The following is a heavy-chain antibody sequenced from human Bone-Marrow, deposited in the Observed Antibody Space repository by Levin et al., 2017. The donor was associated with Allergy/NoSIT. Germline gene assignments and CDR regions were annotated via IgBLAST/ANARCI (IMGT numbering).Heavy chain of an antibody. D-gene: IGHD3-10*01. V-gene: IGHV4-34*01. CDR3: ARSAVTWFGEPTYFDC. Sequence: SETLSLTCAVYGGSFSGYYWSCIRQPPGKGLEWIGEINHVGSTNYNPSLKSRVTISVDTSKNQFSLKLSSVTAADTAVYYCARSAVTWFGEPTYFDCWGQGTLVTVSS. J-gene: IGHJ4*02. CDR2: INHVGST. CDR1: GGSFSGYY.